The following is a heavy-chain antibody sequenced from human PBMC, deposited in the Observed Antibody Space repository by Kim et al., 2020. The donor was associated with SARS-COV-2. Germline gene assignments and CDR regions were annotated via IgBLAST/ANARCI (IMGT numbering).Heavy chain of an antibody. CDR1: GFTFSSYG. J-gene: IGHJ6*02. V-gene: IGHV3-30*18. Sequence: GGSLRLSCAASGFTFSSYGMHWVRQAPGKGLEWVAVISYDGSNKYYADSVKGRFTISRDNSKNTLYLQMNSLRAEDTAVYYCAKDRRLLWFGELTLRQKYYYYYGMDVWGQGTTVTVSS. CDR3: AKDRRLLWFGELTLRQKYYYYYGMDV. D-gene: IGHD3-10*01. CDR2: ISYDGSNK.